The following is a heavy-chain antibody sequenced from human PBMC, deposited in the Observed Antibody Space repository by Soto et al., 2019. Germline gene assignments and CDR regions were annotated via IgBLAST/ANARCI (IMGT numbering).Heavy chain of an antibody. CDR1: GGTFSSYA. V-gene: IGHV1-69*01. CDR2: IIPIFGTA. Sequence: QVQLVQSGAEVKKPGSSVKVSCKASGGTFSSYAISWVRQAPGQGLEWMGGIIPIFGTANYAQKFQGRVTITADESTSTAYMELSSLRSEDTAVYYCASRAVAGHDVLYYYYYGMDVWGQGTTVTVSS. CDR3: ASRAVAGHDVLYYYYYGMDV. D-gene: IGHD6-19*01. J-gene: IGHJ6*02.